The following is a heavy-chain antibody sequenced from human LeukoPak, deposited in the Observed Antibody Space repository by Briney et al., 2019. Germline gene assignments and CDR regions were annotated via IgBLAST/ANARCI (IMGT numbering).Heavy chain of an antibody. CDR2: ISGSGGST. D-gene: IGHD2-2*01. J-gene: IGHJ6*03. Sequence: PGGSLRLSCAASGFTFSSYAMSWVRQAPGKGLEWVSAISGSGGSTYYADSVKGRFTISRDNSKNTLYLQMNSLRAEDTAVYYCAKREGYCSSTSCYEHMDVWAKGPRSPSP. CDR3: AKREGYCSSTSCYEHMDV. CDR1: GFTFSSYA. V-gene: IGHV3-23*01.